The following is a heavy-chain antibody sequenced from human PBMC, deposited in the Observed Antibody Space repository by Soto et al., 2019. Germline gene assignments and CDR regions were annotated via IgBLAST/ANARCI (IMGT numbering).Heavy chain of an antibody. CDR3: ARLILEQWGRGYNWFDP. V-gene: IGHV1-18*01. CDR1: GYTFTSYG. D-gene: IGHD1-26*01. Sequence: GASVKVSCNASGYTFTSYGISWVRQAPGQGLEWMGWISAYNGNTNYAQKLQGRVTMTTDTSTSTAYMELRSLRSDDTAVYYCARLILEQWGRGYNWFDPWGQGTRVTVSS. CDR2: ISAYNGNT. J-gene: IGHJ5*02.